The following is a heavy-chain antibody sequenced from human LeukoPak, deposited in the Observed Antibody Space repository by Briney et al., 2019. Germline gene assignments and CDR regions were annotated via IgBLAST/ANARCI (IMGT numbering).Heavy chain of an antibody. CDR1: GFTFSSYS. D-gene: IGHD1-1*01. V-gene: IGHV3-21*01. J-gene: IGHJ4*02. Sequence: GGSLRLSCAASGFTFSSYSMNWVRQAPGKGLEWVSSISSSSSYIYYADSVKGRFTISRDNAKNSLYLQMNSLRAEDTAVYYCAREVSNWNDVGDYFDYWGQGTLVTVSS. CDR3: AREVSNWNDVGDYFDY. CDR2: ISSSSSYI.